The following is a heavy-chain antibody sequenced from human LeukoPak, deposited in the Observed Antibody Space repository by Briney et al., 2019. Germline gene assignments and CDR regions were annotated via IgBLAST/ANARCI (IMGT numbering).Heavy chain of an antibody. Sequence: GGSLRLSCAASGFTFSSYSMNWVRQAPGKGLEWVSSISSSSSYMYYADSVKGRFTISKDNAKNSLYLQMNSLRAEDTAVYYCARDSLTGYYDLDYWGQGTLVTVSS. CDR3: ARDSLTGYYDLDY. J-gene: IGHJ4*02. CDR1: GFTFSSYS. D-gene: IGHD3-9*01. V-gene: IGHV3-21*01. CDR2: ISSSSSYM.